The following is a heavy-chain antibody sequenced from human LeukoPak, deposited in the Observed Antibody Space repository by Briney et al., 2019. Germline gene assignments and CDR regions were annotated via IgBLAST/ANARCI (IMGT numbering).Heavy chain of an antibody. CDR2: IHHSDGST. CDR3: ARQQGAGESPFDY. CDR1: GYTFTSYY. Sequence: ASVKVSCKASGYTFTSYYTHWVRQPPGQGLEWMGIIHHSDGSTTYAQKFQGRVTMTRDTSTSTVYMERSGLRAEDAALYYCARQQGAGESPFDYWGQGTLVTVSS. D-gene: IGHD3-16*01. J-gene: IGHJ4*02. V-gene: IGHV1-46*01.